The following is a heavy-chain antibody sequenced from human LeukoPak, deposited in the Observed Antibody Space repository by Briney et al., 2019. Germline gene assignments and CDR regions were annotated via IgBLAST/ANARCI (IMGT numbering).Heavy chain of an antibody. Sequence: SVKVSCKASGGTFSSYAISWVRQAPGQGLEWMGGIIPIFGTANYAQKFQGRVTITADESTSTAYMELSSLRSEDTAVYYCARLGRDYYDSSGYYAPFDYWGQGTLVTVSS. D-gene: IGHD3-22*01. J-gene: IGHJ4*02. CDR2: IIPIFGTA. CDR3: ARLGRDYYDSSGYYAPFDY. V-gene: IGHV1-69*13. CDR1: GGTFSSYA.